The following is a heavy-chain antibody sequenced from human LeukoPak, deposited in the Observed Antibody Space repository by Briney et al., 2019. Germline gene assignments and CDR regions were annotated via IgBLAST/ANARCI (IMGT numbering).Heavy chain of an antibody. CDR3: ARDVVAAPGTWDY. Sequence: SETLSLTCTVSGGSISSYYWSRIRQPPGKGLEWIGYIYYSGSTNYNPSLKSRVTMSVDTSKNQFSLKLSSVTAADTAVYYCARDVVAAPGTWDYWGQGTLVTVSS. D-gene: IGHD6-13*01. CDR2: IYYSGST. J-gene: IGHJ4*02. CDR1: GGSISSYY. V-gene: IGHV4-59*12.